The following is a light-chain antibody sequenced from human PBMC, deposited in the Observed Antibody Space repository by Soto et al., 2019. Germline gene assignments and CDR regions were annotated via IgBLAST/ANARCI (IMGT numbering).Light chain of an antibody. Sequence: QAVVTQPPSVSGAPGQRVTISCTGNSSNIGAGYDVHWYQHLPGTAPKLLISGNSNRPSGVPDRFSGSKSGTSASLAITGLQAEDEADYYCQSFDNSLSGVVFGGGTKLTVL. CDR1: SSNIGAGYD. CDR3: QSFDNSLSGVV. CDR2: GNS. J-gene: IGLJ2*01. V-gene: IGLV1-40*01.